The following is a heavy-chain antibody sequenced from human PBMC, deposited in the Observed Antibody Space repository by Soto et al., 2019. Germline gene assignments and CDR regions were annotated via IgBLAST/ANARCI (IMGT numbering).Heavy chain of an antibody. V-gene: IGHV3-11*05. CDR2: ISSSSSYT. J-gene: IGHJ4*02. Sequence: QVQLVESGGGLVKPGGSLRLSCAASGFTFSDYYMSWIRQAPGKGLEWVSYISSSSSYTNYADSVKGRFTISRDNAKNSLYLQMNSLRAEDTAVYYRARDHHRYSGYDYVDYWGQGTLVTVSS. CDR3: ARDHHRYSGYDYVDY. CDR1: GFTFSDYY. D-gene: IGHD5-12*01.